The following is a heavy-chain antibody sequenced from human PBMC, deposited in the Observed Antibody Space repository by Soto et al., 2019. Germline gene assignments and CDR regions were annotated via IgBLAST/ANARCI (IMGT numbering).Heavy chain of an antibody. J-gene: IGHJ5*02. CDR1: GGSISSGGYY. Sequence: PSETLSLTCTVSGGSISSGGYYWSWIRQHPGKGLEWIGYIYYSGSTYYNPSLKSRVTISVDTSKNQFSLKLSSVTAADTAVYYCARSFGGYDPNWFDPWGQGTLVTVSS. V-gene: IGHV4-31*03. CDR2: IYYSGST. D-gene: IGHD5-12*01. CDR3: ARSFGGYDPNWFDP.